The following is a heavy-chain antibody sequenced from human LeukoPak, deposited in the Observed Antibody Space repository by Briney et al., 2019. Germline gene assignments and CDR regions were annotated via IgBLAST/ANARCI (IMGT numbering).Heavy chain of an antibody. CDR3: ARHRRKSIIVTASSRGFDS. D-gene: IGHD2-15*01. Sequence: GESLKISCKGSGYSFTTYWIGWVRQMPGKGLEWMGIIYPADSDTTYSPSFQGQVTISVDKSISTAYLQWSSLKASDTAMYYCARHRRKSIIVTASSRGFDSWGQGTLVTVSS. J-gene: IGHJ4*02. CDR1: GYSFTTYW. CDR2: IYPADSDT. V-gene: IGHV5-51*01.